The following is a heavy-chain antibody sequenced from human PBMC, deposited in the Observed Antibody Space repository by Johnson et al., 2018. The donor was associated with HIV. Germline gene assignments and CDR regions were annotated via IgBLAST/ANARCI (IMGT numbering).Heavy chain of an antibody. D-gene: IGHD3-22*01. V-gene: IGHV3-7*01. J-gene: IGHJ3*02. CDR1: GFTFSSYW. CDR2: IKQDGSEK. CDR3: ARGRGTYYDDSSGYYSRRVGAFDI. Sequence: MQLVESGGGLVQPGGSLRLSCAASGFTFSSYWMSWVRQAPGKGLEWVANIKQDGSEKYYVDSVMGRFTISRDNAKNSLYLQMNSLRAEDTAVYYCARGRGTYYDDSSGYYSRRVGAFDIWGQGTMVTVSS.